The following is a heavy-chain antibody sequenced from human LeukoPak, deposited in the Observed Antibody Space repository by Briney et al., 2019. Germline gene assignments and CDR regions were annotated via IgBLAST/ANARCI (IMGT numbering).Heavy chain of an antibody. J-gene: IGHJ4*02. CDR3: ARLGSRCRNGVCYGG. CDR1: GFTFSSYE. Sequence: PGGSLRLSCTASGFTFSSYEMNWVRQAPGKGLEWVSHISSSGRTMYYADSVKGRFTISRDNAKNSLYLQLNSLRAEDTAVYYCARLGSRCRNGVCYGGWGQGILVTVST. V-gene: IGHV3-48*03. D-gene: IGHD2-8*01. CDR2: ISSSGRTM.